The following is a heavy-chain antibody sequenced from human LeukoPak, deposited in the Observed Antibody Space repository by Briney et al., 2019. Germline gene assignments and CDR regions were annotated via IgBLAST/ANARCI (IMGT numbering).Heavy chain of an antibody. CDR2: IYSGGST. J-gene: IGHJ4*02. D-gene: IGHD6-13*01. CDR3: AKDGARMLGSSWDFDY. CDR1: EFSVGSNY. Sequence: GGSLRLSCAASEFSVGSNYMTWVRQAPGKGLKWVSLIYSGGSTYYADSVKGRFTISRDNSKNTLYLQMNSLRAEDTAVYYCAKDGARMLGSSWDFDYWGQGTLVTVSS. V-gene: IGHV3-66*02.